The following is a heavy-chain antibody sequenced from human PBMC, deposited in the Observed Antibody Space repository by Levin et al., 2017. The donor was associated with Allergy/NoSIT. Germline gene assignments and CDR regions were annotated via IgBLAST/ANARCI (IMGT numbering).Heavy chain of an antibody. CDR1: GFTFSNYW. V-gene: IGHV3-7*01. Sequence: GGSLRLSCAASGFTFSNYWMSWVRQAPGKGLEWVANIKQDGSDKYYVDSVKGRFTISRDNAKNSLYLQMNSLRAEDTAVYYCATYYTSGPIGNWGQGTLVTVSS. J-gene: IGHJ4*02. D-gene: IGHD3-3*01. CDR3: ATYYTSGPIGN. CDR2: IKQDGSDK.